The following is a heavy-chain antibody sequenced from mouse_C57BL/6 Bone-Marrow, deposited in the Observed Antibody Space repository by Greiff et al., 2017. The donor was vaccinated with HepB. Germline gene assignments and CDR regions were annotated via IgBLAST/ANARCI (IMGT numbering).Heavy chain of an antibody. D-gene: IGHD3-1*01. CDR3: ARKTGRAWFAY. J-gene: IGHJ3*01. Sequence: QVQLKQSGAELARPGASVKMSCKASGYTFTSYTMHWVKQRPGQGLEWIGYINPSSGYTKYNQKFKDKATLTADKSSSTAYMQLSSLTSEDSAVYSCARKTGRAWFAYWGQGTLVTVSA. V-gene: IGHV1-4*01. CDR1: GYTFTSYT. CDR2: INPSSGYT.